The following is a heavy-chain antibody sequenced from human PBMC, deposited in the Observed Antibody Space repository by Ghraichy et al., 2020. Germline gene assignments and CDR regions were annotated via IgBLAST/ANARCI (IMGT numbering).Heavy chain of an antibody. CDR1: GYSFTSYW. CDR2: IYPGDSDT. V-gene: IGHV5-51*01. J-gene: IGHJ6*02. Sequence: GESLNISCKGSGYSFTSYWIGWVRQMPGKGLEWMGIIYPGDSDTRYSPSFQGQVTISADKSISTAYLQWSSLKASDTAMYYCARHLAAGESSYYYYGMDVWGQGTTVTVSS. D-gene: IGHD6-13*01. CDR3: ARHLAAGESSYYYYGMDV.